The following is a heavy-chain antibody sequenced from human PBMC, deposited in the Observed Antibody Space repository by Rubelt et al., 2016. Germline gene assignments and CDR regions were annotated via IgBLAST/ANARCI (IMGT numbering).Heavy chain of an antibody. Sequence: QVQLQESGPGLVKPSETLSLTCTVSGGSMNFYYWTWIRQSPERGLEWIGYIYYSGSTSYNPSLKSRVTISEETSKNQFSLKMGPVTAADTAVYYCARQDSWYYVDHWGQGTLVTVSS. CDR1: GGSMNFYY. V-gene: IGHV4-59*08. D-gene: IGHD4-11*01. CDR2: IYYSGST. J-gene: IGHJ4*02. CDR3: ARQDSWYYVDH.